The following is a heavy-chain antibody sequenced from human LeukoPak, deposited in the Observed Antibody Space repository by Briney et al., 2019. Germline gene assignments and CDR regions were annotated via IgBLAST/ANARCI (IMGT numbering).Heavy chain of an antibody. CDR2: ISNSGSTK. CDR1: GFTFSDYG. J-gene: IGHJ4*02. Sequence: GGSLRLSCAASGFTFSDYGMNWIRQAPGKGLEWISYISNSGSTKYYADSVKGRFTISRDNAKNSVYLQLNSLRAEDTALYYCAAVIDYWGQGTLVTVSS. V-gene: IGHV3-48*03. CDR3: AAVIDY.